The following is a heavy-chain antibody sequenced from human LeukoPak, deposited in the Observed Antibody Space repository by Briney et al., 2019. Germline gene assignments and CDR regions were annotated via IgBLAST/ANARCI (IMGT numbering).Heavy chain of an antibody. D-gene: IGHD4-17*01. CDR2: IFPGDSNT. CDR1: GYTFSSYW. Sequence: GESLKISCEGSGYTFSSYWIGWVRQMPGKGLECMGIIFPGDSNTKYNPPFQGQVTISADKSISTAYLQWRSLKPSDTGIYYCARAYNGHFRWDSWGQGTLVTVSS. V-gene: IGHV5-51*01. J-gene: IGHJ4*02. CDR3: ARAYNGHFRWDS.